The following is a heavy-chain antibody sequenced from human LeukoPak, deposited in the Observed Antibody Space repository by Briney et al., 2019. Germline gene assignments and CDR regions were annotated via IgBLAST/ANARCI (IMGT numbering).Heavy chain of an antibody. CDR3: GGAVAGTFNSWFDP. CDR1: GGTFSSYA. V-gene: IGHV1-69*13. D-gene: IGHD6-19*01. CDR2: IIPIFGTA. Sequence: SVTVSFKASGGTFSSYAISWVRQAPGQGLEWMGGIIPIFGTANSAQKFQGRVTITADESTSTADMEQSSRRCEDTAVYYCGGAVAGTFNSWFDPWGQGTLVTVSS. J-gene: IGHJ5*02.